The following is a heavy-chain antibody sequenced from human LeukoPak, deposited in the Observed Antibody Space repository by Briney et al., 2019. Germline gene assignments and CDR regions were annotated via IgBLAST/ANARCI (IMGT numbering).Heavy chain of an antibody. Sequence: ASVKVSCKASGYTFTSYDINWVRQATGQGLEWMGGFDPEDGETIYAQKFQGRVTMTEDTSTDTAYMELSSLRSEDTAVYYCATDLGYDSSGPTHYWGQGTLVTVSS. D-gene: IGHD3-22*01. CDR3: ATDLGYDSSGPTHY. V-gene: IGHV1-24*01. J-gene: IGHJ4*02. CDR2: FDPEDGET. CDR1: GYTFTSYD.